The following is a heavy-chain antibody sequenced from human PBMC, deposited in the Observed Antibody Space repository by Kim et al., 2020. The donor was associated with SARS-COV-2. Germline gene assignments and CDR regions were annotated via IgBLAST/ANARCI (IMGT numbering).Heavy chain of an antibody. V-gene: IGHV1-18*01. Sequence: ASVKVSCKASVYTFTSYGISWVRQAPGQGLEWMGWISAYNGNTNYAQKLQGRVTMTTDTSTSTAYMELRSLRSDDTAVYYCARGDGGITMIVVTDDAFDIWGQGTMVTVSS. D-gene: IGHD3-22*01. CDR3: ARGDGGITMIVVTDDAFDI. J-gene: IGHJ3*02. CDR1: VYTFTSYG. CDR2: ISAYNGNT.